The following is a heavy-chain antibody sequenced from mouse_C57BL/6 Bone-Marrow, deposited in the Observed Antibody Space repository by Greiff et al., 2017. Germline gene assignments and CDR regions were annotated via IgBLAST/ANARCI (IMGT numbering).Heavy chain of an antibody. CDR3: ARSGYDYDDY. V-gene: IGHV1-82*01. Sequence: VKLQESGPELVKPGASVKISCKASGYAFSSSWMNWVKQRPGKGLEWIGRIYPGDGDTNYNGKFKGKATLTADKSSSTAYMQLSSLTSEDSAVYFCARSGYDYDDYWGQGTTLTVSS. CDR2: IYPGDGDT. J-gene: IGHJ2*01. D-gene: IGHD2-4*01. CDR1: GYAFSSSW.